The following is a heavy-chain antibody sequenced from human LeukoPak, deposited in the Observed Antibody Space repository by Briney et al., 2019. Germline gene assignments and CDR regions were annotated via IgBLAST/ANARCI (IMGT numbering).Heavy chain of an antibody. CDR1: GFTSSRYS. V-gene: IGHV3-48*04. J-gene: IGHJ6*03. Sequence: PGGSLRLSCTTSGFTSSRYSMNWVRQAPGKGLEWISYISSSSSNIQYADSVKGRFTISRDNARNSLYLQMNSLRAGDTAVYYCATRTGIAAAGTGPDRFYYYYYMDVWGKGTTVTVSS. CDR3: ATRTGIAAAGTGPDRFYYYYYMDV. D-gene: IGHD6-13*01. CDR2: ISSSSSNI.